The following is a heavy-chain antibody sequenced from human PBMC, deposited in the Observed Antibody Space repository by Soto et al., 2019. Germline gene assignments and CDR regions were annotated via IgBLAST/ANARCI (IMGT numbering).Heavy chain of an antibody. CDR1: GFTFSSYD. CDR3: ARGGRSGGSCYPEYFQH. Sequence: EVQLVESGGGLVQPGGSLRLSCAASGFTFSSYDMHWVRQATGKGLEWVSAIGTAGDTYYPGSVKGRFTISRENAKNSLYLQMNSLRAGDTAVYYCARGGRSGGSCYPEYFQHWGQGTLVTVSS. D-gene: IGHD2-15*01. J-gene: IGHJ1*01. CDR2: IGTAGDT. V-gene: IGHV3-13*01.